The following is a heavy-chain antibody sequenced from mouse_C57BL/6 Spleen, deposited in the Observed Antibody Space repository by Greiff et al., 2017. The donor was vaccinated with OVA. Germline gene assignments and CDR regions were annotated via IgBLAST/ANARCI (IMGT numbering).Heavy chain of an antibody. CDR1: GYTFTIYW. V-gene: IGHV1-69*01. CDR2: IDPSDSYT. J-gene: IGHJ3*01. CDR3: ARGAY. Sequence: QVQLKQPGAELVMPGASVKLSCKASGYTFTIYWMHWVKQRPGQGLEWIGEIDPSDSYTNYNQKFKGKSTLTVDKSSSTAYMQLSSLTSEDSAVYYCARGAYWGQGTLVTVSA.